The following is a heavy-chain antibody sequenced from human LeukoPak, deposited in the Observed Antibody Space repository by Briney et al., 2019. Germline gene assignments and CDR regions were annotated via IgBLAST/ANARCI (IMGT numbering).Heavy chain of an antibody. CDR2: MNPNSGNT. CDR3: ARGGDIYSSSWYGY. D-gene: IGHD6-13*01. V-gene: IGHV1-8*03. Sequence: ASVKVSCKASGYTFTSYDINWVRQATGQGLESMGWMNPNSGNTGYAQKFQGRVTITRNTSISTAYMELSSLRSEDTAVYYCARGGDIYSSSWYGYWGQGTLVTVSS. J-gene: IGHJ4*02. CDR1: GYTFTSYD.